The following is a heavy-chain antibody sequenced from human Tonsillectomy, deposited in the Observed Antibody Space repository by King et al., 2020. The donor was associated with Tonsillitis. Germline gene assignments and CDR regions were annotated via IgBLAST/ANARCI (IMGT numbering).Heavy chain of an antibody. D-gene: IGHD5-18*01. CDR2: IRSSGSTI. CDR1: GFTFSSYE. Sequence: VQLVESGGGLVQPGGSLRLSCAASGFTFSSYEMNWVRQAPGKGLEWVSYIRSSGSTICYADAVKGRFTISKDNAKNSLYLQMNSLRAEDTAVYYCARDGYSRSLVYWGQGTLVTVSS. J-gene: IGHJ4*02. CDR3: ARDGYSRSLVY. V-gene: IGHV3-48*03.